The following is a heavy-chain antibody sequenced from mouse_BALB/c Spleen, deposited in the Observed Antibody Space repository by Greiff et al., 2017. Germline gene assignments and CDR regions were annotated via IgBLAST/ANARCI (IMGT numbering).Heavy chain of an antibody. CDR2: ISSGGSYT. V-gene: IGHV5-6*02. D-gene: IGHD1-1*01. CDR1: GFTFSSYG. Sequence: EVKLVESGGDLVKPGGSLKLSCAASGFTFSSYGMSWVRQTPDKRLEWVATISSGGSYTYYPDSVKGRFTISRDNAKNTLYLQMSSLKSEDTAMYYCARQKTYYGSFYAMDYWGQGTSVTVSS. J-gene: IGHJ4*01. CDR3: ARQKTYYGSFYAMDY.